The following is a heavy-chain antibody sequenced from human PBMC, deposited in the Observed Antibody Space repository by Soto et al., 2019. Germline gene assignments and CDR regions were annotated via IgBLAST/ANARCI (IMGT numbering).Heavy chain of an antibody. Sequence: ASVKVSCKVSGYTLTELSMHWVRQAPGKGLEWMGGFDPEDGETIYAQKFQGRVTMTEDTSTDTAYMELSSLRSEDTAVYYCATQGVGLRYFDWLRYDYYGMDVRGQGTTVTVS. CDR3: ATQGVGLRYFDWLRYDYYGMDV. V-gene: IGHV1-24*01. CDR2: FDPEDGET. J-gene: IGHJ6*02. CDR1: GYTLTELS. D-gene: IGHD3-9*01.